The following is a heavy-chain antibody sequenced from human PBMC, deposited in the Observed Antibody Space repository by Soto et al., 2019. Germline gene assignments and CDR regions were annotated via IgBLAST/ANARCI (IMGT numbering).Heavy chain of an antibody. CDR1: GYTFTSYY. CDR2: INPSGGST. CDR3: ARGDCSGGSCYTYYFDY. V-gene: IGHV1-46*03. J-gene: IGHJ4*02. D-gene: IGHD2-15*01. Sequence: GASVKVSCKASGYTFTSYYMHWVRQANGQGLEWMGIINPSGGSTSYAQKFQGRVTMTRDTSTSTVYMELSSLRSEDTAVYYCARGDCSGGSCYTYYFDYWGRGTLVTVSS.